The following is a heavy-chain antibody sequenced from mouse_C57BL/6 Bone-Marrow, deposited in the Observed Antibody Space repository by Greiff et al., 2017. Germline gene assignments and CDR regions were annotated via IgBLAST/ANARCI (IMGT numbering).Heavy chain of an antibody. D-gene: IGHD2-5*01. CDR1: GYTFTSYW. CDR2: IDPSDSYT. J-gene: IGHJ4*01. V-gene: IGHV1-69*01. Sequence: QVQLQQPGAELVMPGASVKLSCKASGYTFTSYWMHWVKQRPGQGLEWIGAIDPSDSYTNYNQKFKGKSTLTVDKSSSTAYMQLSSLTSEDSAVYYCAINSNYTYYAMDYWGQGTSVTVSA. CDR3: AINSNYTYYAMDY.